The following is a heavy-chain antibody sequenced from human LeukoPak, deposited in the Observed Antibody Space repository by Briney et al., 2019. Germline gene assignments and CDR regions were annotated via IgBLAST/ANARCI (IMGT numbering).Heavy chain of an antibody. V-gene: IGHV4-34*01. J-gene: IGHJ3*02. CDR3: AREGDAFDI. CDR1: GGSFSGYY. Sequence: SETLSLTCAVYGGSFSGYYWSWIRQPPGKGLEWIGEINHSGSTDYNPSLKSRVTISVDTSKNQFSLKLSSVTAADTAVYYCAREGDAFDIWGQGTMVTVSS. CDR2: INHSGST.